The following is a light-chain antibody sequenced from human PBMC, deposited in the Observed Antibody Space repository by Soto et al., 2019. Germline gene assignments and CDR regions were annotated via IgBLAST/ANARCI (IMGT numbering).Light chain of an antibody. Sequence: DIQMTQSPSTLSASVGDRVTITCRASQSISSWLAWYQQKPGKAPKLLIYDASSLESGVPSRFSGSGTGTEFTLTNSRLQTDDFATYYCQQYSSYSYTVGQGTKLEIK. CDR3: QQYSSYSYT. V-gene: IGKV1-5*01. CDR2: DAS. J-gene: IGKJ2*01. CDR1: QSISSW.